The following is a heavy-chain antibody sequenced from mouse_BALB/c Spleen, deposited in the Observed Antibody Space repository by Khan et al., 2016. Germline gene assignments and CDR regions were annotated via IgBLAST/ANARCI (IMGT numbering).Heavy chain of an antibody. J-gene: IGHJ4*01. V-gene: IGHV5-4*02. Sequence: EVELVESGGGLVKPGGSLKLSCAASGFTFSDYYMYWVRQTPEKRLEWVATISDGGDYTYYPDSVKGRFTISRDNAKNNLYLQMSSLKSEDTSLYYRASYLPYAMDYWSQGTSVTVSS. CDR3: ASYLPYAMDY. CDR2: ISDGGDYT. CDR1: GFTFSDYY.